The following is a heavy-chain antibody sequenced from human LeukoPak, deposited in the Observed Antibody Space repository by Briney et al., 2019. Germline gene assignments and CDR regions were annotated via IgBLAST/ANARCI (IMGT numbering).Heavy chain of an antibody. V-gene: IGHV3-7*04. Sequence: GGSLRLSCAASGFTLSNFWMTWVRQAPGKGLEWVANIRNDGTETKYVDSVKGRFTISRDNAKNSLYLQMNSLRAEDTAVYFCARGRYSSGWYHDFWGQGALVTVSS. CDR1: GFTLSNFW. CDR3: ARGRYSSGWYHDF. D-gene: IGHD6-19*01. J-gene: IGHJ4*02. CDR2: IRNDGTET.